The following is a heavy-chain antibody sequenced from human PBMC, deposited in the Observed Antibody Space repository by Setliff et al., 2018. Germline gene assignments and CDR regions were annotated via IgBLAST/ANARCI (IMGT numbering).Heavy chain of an antibody. V-gene: IGHV1-69*13. D-gene: IGHD3-3*01. Sequence: GASVKVSCKASGGTFSSYAISWVRQAPGQGLEWLGGIIPIFGTANYAQKFQGRVTITADESTSTAYMELGSLRSEDTAVYYCAREDGTYYNFWSGYSTTPYYGMDVWGQGTTVTVSS. CDR1: GGTFSSYA. J-gene: IGHJ6*02. CDR3: AREDGTYYNFWSGYSTTPYYGMDV. CDR2: IIPIFGTA.